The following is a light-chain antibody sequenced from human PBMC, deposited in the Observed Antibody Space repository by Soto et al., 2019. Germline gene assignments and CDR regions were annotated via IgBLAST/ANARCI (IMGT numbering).Light chain of an antibody. V-gene: IGKV3-11*01. J-gene: IGKJ1*01. Sequence: EIVLTQSPATLSLSPGERATLSCRASQSVSSYLAWYQQKPGQAPRLLIYDASNRATGIPARFSGSGSGTDFTLTISSLAPEDFAVYYCQQRSTWPPWTSGQGTKVQIK. CDR3: QQRSTWPPWT. CDR2: DAS. CDR1: QSVSSY.